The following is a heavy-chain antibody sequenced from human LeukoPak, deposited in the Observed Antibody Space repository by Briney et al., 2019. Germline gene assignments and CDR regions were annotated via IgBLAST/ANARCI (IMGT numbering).Heavy chain of an antibody. CDR1: GLIVSSNY. D-gene: IGHD5-24*01. J-gene: IGHJ4*02. CDR3: ARLAGDGLPLFDD. V-gene: IGHV3-66*04. Sequence: GSRRLSCAASGLIVSSNYMSWVSQAPGKGLEWVSVFYSGGSTYYAESVKGRFIISRDTSRNTLDLQMTSLRAEDTAVYYCARLAGDGLPLFDDGGRGTVDTVSS. CDR2: FYSGGST.